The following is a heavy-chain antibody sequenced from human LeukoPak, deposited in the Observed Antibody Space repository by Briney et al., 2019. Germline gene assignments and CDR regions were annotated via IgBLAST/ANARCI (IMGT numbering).Heavy chain of an antibody. V-gene: IGHV4-61*10. J-gene: IGHJ4*02. CDR1: GDSISSGSFY. Sequence: SETLSLTCTVSGDSISSGSFYWSWIRQAAGKGLEWIGYIYYNGKTKYNPSLKSRVTISVDTSKNQISLKLRSVTAADTAVYYCTREGSYSPFDYWGQGTLVTVSS. CDR2: IYYNGKT. CDR3: TREGSYSPFDY. D-gene: IGHD2-15*01.